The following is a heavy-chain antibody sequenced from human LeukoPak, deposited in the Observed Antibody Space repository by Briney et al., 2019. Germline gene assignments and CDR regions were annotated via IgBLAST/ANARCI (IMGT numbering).Heavy chain of an antibody. CDR1: GFTFSSYA. CDR3: ATQHSRVAPLDY. J-gene: IGHJ4*02. V-gene: IGHV3-23*01. Sequence: GGSLRLSCAASGFTFSSYAMSWVRQAPGKGPECVSAISGSGGSTYYADSVKGRFTISRDNSKNTLYLQMNSLRAEDTAVYYCATQHSRVAPLDYWGQGTLVTVSS. CDR2: ISGSGGST. D-gene: IGHD3-3*01.